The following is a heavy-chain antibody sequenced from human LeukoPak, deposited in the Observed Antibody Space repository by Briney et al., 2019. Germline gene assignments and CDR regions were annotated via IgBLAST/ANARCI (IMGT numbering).Heavy chain of an antibody. J-gene: IGHJ4*02. V-gene: IGHV3-13*01. Sequence: GGSLRLSCAASGFTFSSYDMHWVRQGTGKGLEWVSGIGTAGDTYYPGSVKGRFTISRENAKRSLYLQMNSLKTEDTAVYYCTTGRSYSSSWDYWGQGTLVTVSS. CDR3: TTGRSYSSSWDY. CDR2: IGTAGDT. CDR1: GFTFSSYD. D-gene: IGHD6-13*01.